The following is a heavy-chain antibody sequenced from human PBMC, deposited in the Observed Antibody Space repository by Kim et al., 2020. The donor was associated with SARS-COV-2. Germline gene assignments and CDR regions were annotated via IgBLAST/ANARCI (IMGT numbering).Heavy chain of an antibody. D-gene: IGHD3-22*01. CDR3: ASGGYYYDSSGYYRPYYYYYGMDV. V-gene: IGHV1-3*01. CDR1: GYTFTSYA. Sequence: ASVKVSCKASGYTFTSYAMHWVRQPPGQRLEWMGWINAGNGNTKYSQKFQGRVTITRDTSASTAYMELSSLRSEDTAVYYCASGGYYYDSSGYYRPYYYYYGMDVWGQGTTVTVSS. J-gene: IGHJ6*02. CDR2: INAGNGNT.